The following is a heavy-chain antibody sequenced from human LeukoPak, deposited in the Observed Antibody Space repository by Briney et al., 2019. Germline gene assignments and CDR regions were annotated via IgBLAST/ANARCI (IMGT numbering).Heavy chain of an antibody. CDR3: VRAPQEDRDPLTGIQTGNWFNP. J-gene: IGHJ5*02. CDR1: GYTFITYD. V-gene: IGHV1-8*01. D-gene: IGHD3-9*01. CDR2: INPNSGDT. Sequence: ASVTVSCKASGYTFITYDINWVRQATGQGPEWMGWINPNSGDTGYAQKFQGRVHLTRNTSISTAYMELSSLKSDDTAIYHCVRAPQEDRDPLTGIQTGNWFNPWGQGTLVTVSS.